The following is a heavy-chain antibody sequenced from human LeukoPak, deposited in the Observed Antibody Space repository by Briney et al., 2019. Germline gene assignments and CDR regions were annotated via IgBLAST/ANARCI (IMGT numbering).Heavy chain of an antibody. CDR3: VREKLGSGTLAFDI. CDR1: GFTFSDYE. Sequence: QTGGSLRLSCAASGFTFSDYEMHWVRQVAGKRMEWVSAVGVAGNTFYSGSVKGRFTISRENAKNSVFLQMNTLGAADTAVYYCVREKLGSGTLAFDIWGQGTVVTVSS. CDR2: VGVAGNT. J-gene: IGHJ3*02. D-gene: IGHD7-27*01. V-gene: IGHV3-13*04.